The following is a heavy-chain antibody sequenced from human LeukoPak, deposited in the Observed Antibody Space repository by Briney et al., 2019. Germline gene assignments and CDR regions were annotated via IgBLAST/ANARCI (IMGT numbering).Heavy chain of an antibody. D-gene: IGHD3-10*01. CDR3: ARDHYGSGKYYMDV. J-gene: IGHJ6*03. CDR2: IYSGGST. CDR1: GFTVSSNY. Sequence: GGSLRLSCAASGFTVSSNYMSWVRQAPGKGLEWVSVIYSGGSTYYADSVKGRFTISRDNSKNTLYLQMNSLRAEDTAVYYCARDHYGSGKYYMDVWGKGTTVTVSS. V-gene: IGHV3-53*01.